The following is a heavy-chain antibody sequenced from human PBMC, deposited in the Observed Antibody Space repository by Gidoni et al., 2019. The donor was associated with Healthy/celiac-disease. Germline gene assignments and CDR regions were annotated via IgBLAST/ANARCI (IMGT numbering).Heavy chain of an antibody. CDR2: IYYRGST. Sequence: QLQLQESGPGLVKPSATLSLTCTVSGCSISSSSYYWGWIRQPPGKGLAWIGSIYYRGSTYYNPSLKSRVTISVDTSKNQFSLKLSSVTAADTAVYYCARQPTYYYDSSGYLSWGQGTLVTVSS. CDR3: ARQPTYYYDSSGYLS. CDR1: GCSISSSSYY. J-gene: IGHJ5*02. D-gene: IGHD3-22*01. V-gene: IGHV4-39*01.